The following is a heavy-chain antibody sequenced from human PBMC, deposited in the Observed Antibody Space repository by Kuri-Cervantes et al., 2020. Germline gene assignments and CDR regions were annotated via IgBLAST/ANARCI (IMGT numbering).Heavy chain of an antibody. CDR2: IWYDGSNK. CDR1: GFTFSSYG. V-gene: IGHV3-33*08. CDR3: ARDPQGYSSSWYSEMFGVQEYYFDY. Sequence: GESLKISCAASGFTFSSYGMHWVRQAPGKGLEWVAVIWYDGSNKYYADSVKGRFTISRDNSKNTLYLQMNSLRAEDTAVYYCARDPQGYSSSWYSEMFGVQEYYFDYWGQGTLVTVSS. D-gene: IGHD6-13*01. J-gene: IGHJ4*02.